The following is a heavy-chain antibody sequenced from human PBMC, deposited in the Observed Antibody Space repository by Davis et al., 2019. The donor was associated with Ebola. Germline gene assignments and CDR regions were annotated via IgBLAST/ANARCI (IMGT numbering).Heavy chain of an antibody. Sequence: GGSLRLSCAASGFTFSSYWMSWVRQAPGKGLEWVANINQDGSDKYYVDSVKGRFTISRDNAKNSLYLQMNSLRAEDTAVYYCARPDRSIRTTPGYWGQGTLVTVSS. D-gene: IGHD1/OR15-1a*01. CDR1: GFTFSSYW. CDR3: ARPDRSIRTTPGY. CDR2: INQDGSDK. J-gene: IGHJ4*02. V-gene: IGHV3-7*01.